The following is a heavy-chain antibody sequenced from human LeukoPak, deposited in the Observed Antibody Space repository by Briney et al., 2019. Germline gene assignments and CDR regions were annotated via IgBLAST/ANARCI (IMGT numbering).Heavy chain of an antibody. CDR2: IIPIFGTA. V-gene: IGHV1-69*05. CDR3: ARSSGWYEAGDFDY. J-gene: IGHJ4*02. Sequence: ASVKVSCEASGGTFSSYAISWVRQAPGQGLEWMGGIIPIFGTANYAQKYQGRVTITTDESTSTAYMELSSLRSEDTAVYYCARSSGWYEAGDFDYWGQGTLVTVSS. D-gene: IGHD6-19*01. CDR1: GGTFSSYA.